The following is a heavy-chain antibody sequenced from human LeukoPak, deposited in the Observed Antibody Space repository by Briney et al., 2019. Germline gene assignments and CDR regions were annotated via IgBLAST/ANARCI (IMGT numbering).Heavy chain of an antibody. J-gene: IGHJ5*02. CDR1: GYTFTSYG. Sequence: ASVKVSCKASGYTFTSYGISWVRQAPGQGLEWMGWISAYNGNTNYAQKLQGRVTMTTDTSTSTAYMELRSLRSDDTAVYYCARDQYYYDSSGYYYTQGWFDPWGQGTLVTVSS. D-gene: IGHD3-22*01. CDR3: ARDQYYYDSSGYYYTQGWFDP. V-gene: IGHV1-18*01. CDR2: ISAYNGNT.